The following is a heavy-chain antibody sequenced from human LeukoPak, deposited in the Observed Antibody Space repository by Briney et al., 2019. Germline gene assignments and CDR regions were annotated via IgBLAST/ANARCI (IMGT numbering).Heavy chain of an antibody. CDR1: GGSISSGMYY. J-gene: IGHJ4*01. Sequence: SETLSLTCSVSGGSISSGMYYWGWIRQPPRQGLEWIGSIYHSGSTFYNSSLKGRVTISVDTTRNQFSLNLNPVTAADTAVYYCARTAAGYLSYYFDYWGQGTLVSVSS. V-gene: IGHV4-39*01. CDR2: IYHSGST. D-gene: IGHD6-13*01. CDR3: ARTAAGYLSYYFDY.